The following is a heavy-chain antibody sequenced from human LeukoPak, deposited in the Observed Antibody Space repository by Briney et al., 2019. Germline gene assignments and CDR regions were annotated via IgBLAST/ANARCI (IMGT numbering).Heavy chain of an antibody. D-gene: IGHD3-22*01. V-gene: IGHV4-59*01. J-gene: IGHJ4*02. CDR2: IYSDGTT. CDR3: ARDTRSNDTSGYYYFDY. Sequence: SETLSLTCSVSGASTTSYYWNWIRQAPGKGLEWIGYIYSDGTTSYSPSLRSRVTISIDTSRNQFSLKLSSVTAADAAVYYCARDTRSNDTSGYYYFDYWGQGALVTVSS. CDR1: GASTTSYY.